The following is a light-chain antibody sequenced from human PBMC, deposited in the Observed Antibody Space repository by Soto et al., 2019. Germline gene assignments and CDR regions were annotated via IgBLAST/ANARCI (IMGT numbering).Light chain of an antibody. J-gene: IGKJ1*01. CDR2: GAS. CDR3: QQYNNWPWT. CDR1: QSVSSD. Sequence: ELLMTQSPAALSQSPVASDTLSCRASQSVSSDLAWYQQKPGQAPRLLIYGASTRATGIPARFSGSGSGTEFTLTISSLQSEDFAVYYCQQYNNWPWTFGQGTKVDIK. V-gene: IGKV3-15*01.